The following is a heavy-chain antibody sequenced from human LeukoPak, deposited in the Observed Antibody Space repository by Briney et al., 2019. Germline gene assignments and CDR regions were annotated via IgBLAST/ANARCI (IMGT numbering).Heavy chain of an antibody. CDR2: ISTSGSTI. J-gene: IGHJ6*03. CDR3: ARKNYFYYYMDV. Sequence: GGSLRLSCAASGFTFSSYEMNWVRQAPGKGLEWVSYISTSGSTIYYADSVKGRFTISRDNAKNSLYLQMNSLRAEDTAVYYCARKNYFYYYMDVWGKGTTVTISS. D-gene: IGHD2/OR15-2a*01. V-gene: IGHV3-48*03. CDR1: GFTFSSYE.